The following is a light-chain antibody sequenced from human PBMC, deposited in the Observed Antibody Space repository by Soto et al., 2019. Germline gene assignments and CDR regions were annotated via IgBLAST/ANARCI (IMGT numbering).Light chain of an antibody. Sequence: DIVMTQSPDSLAVSLGERATINCKSNQSLLYYSNNNNYLGWYQQKPGQSPRLLIYWASNRAVGVPDRFSGSGSGTDFTLTINSLQAEDVAVYYCQQYYGIPFTFGPGTKVHIK. CDR1: QSLLYYSNNNNY. J-gene: IGKJ3*01. CDR3: QQYYGIPFT. CDR2: WAS. V-gene: IGKV4-1*01.